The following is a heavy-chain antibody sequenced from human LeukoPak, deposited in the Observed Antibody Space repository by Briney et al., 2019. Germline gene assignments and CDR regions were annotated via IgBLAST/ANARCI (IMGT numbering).Heavy chain of an antibody. Sequence: SETLSLTCTVSGGSISSSSYYWGWSRQPPGKGLGWVGSIYYSGSTCYKPSLKSRVTISVDTSTNQFSLKLSSVTAADTAVYYCARHRMYYYDSSGRGVADAFDIWGQGTMVTVSS. V-gene: IGHV4-39*01. J-gene: IGHJ3*02. CDR3: ARHRMYYYDSSGRGVADAFDI. CDR1: GGSISSSSYY. D-gene: IGHD3-22*01. CDR2: IYYSGST.